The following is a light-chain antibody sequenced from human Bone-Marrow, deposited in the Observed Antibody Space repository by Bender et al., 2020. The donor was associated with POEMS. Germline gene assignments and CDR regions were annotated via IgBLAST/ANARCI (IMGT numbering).Light chain of an antibody. J-gene: IGLJ3*02. V-gene: IGLV2-8*01. CDR1: SSDIGDNNY. CDR3: QSYDNSLGGWV. Sequence: QSALTQPASVSGSPGQSITISCTGTSSDIGDNNYVSWYQQHPGKAPKLIIFEVRQRPSGVPDRFSGSKSGDTAFLTVSGLQAEDEADYYCQSYDNSLGGWVFGGGTKLTVL. CDR2: EVR.